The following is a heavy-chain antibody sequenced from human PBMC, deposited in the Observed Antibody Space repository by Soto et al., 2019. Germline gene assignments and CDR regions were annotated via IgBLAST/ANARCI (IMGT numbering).Heavy chain of an antibody. D-gene: IGHD6-6*01. V-gene: IGHV4-30-4*01. CDR1: GGSISSGDYY. J-gene: IGHJ5*02. CDR3: ARERPDGARLDP. Sequence: QVQLQESGPGLVKPSQTLSLTCTVSGGSISSGDYYWSWIRQPPGKGLEWIGYIYYSGSTHYNPSLKSRVTISVDTSKHQFSLKLSSVTAADTAVYYCARERPDGARLDPWGQGTLVTVSS. CDR2: IYYSGST.